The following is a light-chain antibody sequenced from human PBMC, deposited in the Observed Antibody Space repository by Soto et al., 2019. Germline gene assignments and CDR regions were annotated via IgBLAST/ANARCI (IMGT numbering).Light chain of an antibody. V-gene: IGKV3-15*01. CDR2: SAS. CDR1: HSINRN. J-gene: IGKJ4*01. Sequence: EIVMTQSPGFLSVSPGERVTLSCRASHSINRNLAWYQQKPGQGPRLLIYSASTRAAGIPPRFSGRGSGTEFTLTISSLQSEDFAVYYCRQYDNWPLLVGGGTKVGSK. CDR3: RQYDNWPLL.